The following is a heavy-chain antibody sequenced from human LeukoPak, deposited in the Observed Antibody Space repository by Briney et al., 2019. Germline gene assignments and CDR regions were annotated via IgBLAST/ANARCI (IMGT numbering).Heavy chain of an antibody. D-gene: IGHD6-13*01. V-gene: IGHV4-59*01. CDR3: ARVDGYSSSWYVDY. CDR1: GGSISSYY. J-gene: IGHJ4*02. Sequence: SETLSLTFTVCGGSISSYYWSWIREPPGKGREWIGYIYYSGSTNYNPSLKSRVTISVDTSKNQFSLKLSSVTAADTAVYYCARVDGYSSSWYVDYWGPGTLVTVSS. CDR2: IYYSGST.